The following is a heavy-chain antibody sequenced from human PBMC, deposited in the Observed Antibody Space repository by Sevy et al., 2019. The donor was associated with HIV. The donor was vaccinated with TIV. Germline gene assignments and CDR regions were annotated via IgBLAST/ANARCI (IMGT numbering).Heavy chain of an antibody. CDR3: AKTFAIFGVLMSPDFDP. V-gene: IGHV3-33*06. CDR1: GFTFSNYG. Sequence: GVSLRLSCAASGFTFSNYGMHWVRQAPGKGLEWVAVIWYDGSYEYYADSVKGRFTISRDNAKSTLYLQMNRLRAEDTAVYYCAKTFAIFGVLMSPDFDPWGQGTLVTVSS. CDR2: IWYDGSYE. D-gene: IGHD3-3*01. J-gene: IGHJ5*02.